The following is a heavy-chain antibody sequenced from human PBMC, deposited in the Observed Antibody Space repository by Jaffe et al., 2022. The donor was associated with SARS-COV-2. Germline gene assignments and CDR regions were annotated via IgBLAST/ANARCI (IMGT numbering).Heavy chain of an antibody. D-gene: IGHD5-12*01. Sequence: EVQLVEYGGGLVKPGGSLRLSCVASGFKFKDAWMYWVRQAPGRGPESVGRIKRRLDGGTAEYARPVTGRFTISRDDSKNMLYLQMNDLKIEDTGTYFCVRWTAGYAQDFWGPGTQVTVSS. J-gene: IGHJ4*02. CDR2: IKRRLDGGTA. V-gene: IGHV3-15*01. CDR3: VRWTAGYAQDF. CDR1: GFKFKDAW.